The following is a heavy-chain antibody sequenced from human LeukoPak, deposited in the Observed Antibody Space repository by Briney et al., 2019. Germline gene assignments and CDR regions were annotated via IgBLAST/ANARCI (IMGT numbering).Heavy chain of an antibody. CDR1: GFTFSNAW. D-gene: IGHD1-26*01. Sequence: GGSLRLSCAASGFTFSNAWMSWVRQAPGKGLEWVGRIKSNTDGGTTDYAAPVKDRFTISRDDSKNTLYLQMNSLRTEDTAVYYCVTDVGRIEGAPTRYLFDYWGQGTLVTVSS. CDR3: VTDVGRIEGAPTRYLFDY. V-gene: IGHV3-15*01. J-gene: IGHJ4*02. CDR2: IKSNTDGGTT.